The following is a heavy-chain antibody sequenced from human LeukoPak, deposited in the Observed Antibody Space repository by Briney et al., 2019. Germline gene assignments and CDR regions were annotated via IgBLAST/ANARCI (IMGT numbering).Heavy chain of an antibody. CDR3: ARDLGPRGYSYGVGYYFDY. J-gene: IGHJ4*02. Sequence: GASVKVSCKASGGTFSSYAISWMRQAPGQGLDWMGGIIPIFGTANYAQKFQGRVTITADESTSTAYMELSSLRSEDTAVYYCARDLGPRGYSYGVGYYFDYWGQGTLVTVSS. D-gene: IGHD5-18*01. V-gene: IGHV1-69*13. CDR2: IIPIFGTA. CDR1: GGTFSSYA.